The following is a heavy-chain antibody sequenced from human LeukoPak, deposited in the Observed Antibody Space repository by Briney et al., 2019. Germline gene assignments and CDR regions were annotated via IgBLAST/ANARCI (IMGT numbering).Heavy chain of an antibody. CDR2: ISYDGSNI. CDR1: GFTFSNYA. CDR3: AKAYREGWYWGGNSLDY. Sequence: GGSPRLSCAASGFTFSNYAMCWVRQAPGKGLEWLAVISYDGSNINYADSVKGRFTISRDNSENTVYLQMNSLRAEDTAVYYCAKAYREGWYWGGNSLDYWGQGTLVTVSS. D-gene: IGHD4-23*01. J-gene: IGHJ4*02. V-gene: IGHV3-30*18.